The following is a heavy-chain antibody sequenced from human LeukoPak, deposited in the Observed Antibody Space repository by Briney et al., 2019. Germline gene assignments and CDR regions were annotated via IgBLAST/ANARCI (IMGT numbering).Heavy chain of an antibody. J-gene: IGHJ3*01. CDR2: IYSDGTT. CDR3: ASNDFGAYVGAFDV. CDR1: GYTVTYNY. V-gene: IGHV3-53*04. Sequence: GGSLRLSCVPSGYTVTYNYMSWVRQAPGKGPEWVSVIYSDGTTYYADSVKGRFTISKHISKNTMYLQMNSLRVEDTAMYSCASNDFGAYVGAFDVWGQGTRVVVSS. D-gene: IGHD4-17*01.